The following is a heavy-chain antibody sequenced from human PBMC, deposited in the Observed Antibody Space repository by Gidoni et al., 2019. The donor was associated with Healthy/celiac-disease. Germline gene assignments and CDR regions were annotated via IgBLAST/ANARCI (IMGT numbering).Heavy chain of an antibody. V-gene: IGHV3-48*03. J-gene: IGHJ4*02. D-gene: IGHD5-12*01. CDR3: AREAVATFRFFDY. CDR2: MCRSGITI. CDR1: GFTFSSYA. Sequence: EVQLVESGGGLVQHGGSLRLSCAASGFTFSSYAMNWVRQATGKGLELVSYMCRSGITISYADSVKGRFTISRDNAKNTLYLQMNSLRAEDTAVYYCAREAVATFRFFDYWGQGTLVTVSS.